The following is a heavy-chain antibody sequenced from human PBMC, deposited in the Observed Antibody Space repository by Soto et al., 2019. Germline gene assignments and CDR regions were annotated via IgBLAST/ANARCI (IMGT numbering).Heavy chain of an antibody. Sequence: PGGSLRLSCAASGFDFSVYWMSWVRQAPGKGPEWVANIKFDGSEKQYVDSVKGRFTISRDNARNSVFLQMNSLRAGDTAVYYCVNDFGSSSWAYYYGMDVWGQGTTVTVSS. CDR2: IKFDGSEK. D-gene: IGHD6-13*01. J-gene: IGHJ6*02. CDR1: GFDFSVYW. CDR3: VNDFGSSSWAYYYGMDV. V-gene: IGHV3-7*03.